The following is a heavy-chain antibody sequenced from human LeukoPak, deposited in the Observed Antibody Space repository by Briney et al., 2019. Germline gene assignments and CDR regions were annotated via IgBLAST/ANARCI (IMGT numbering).Heavy chain of an antibody. CDR1: GFTFSSYW. D-gene: IGHD6-19*01. Sequence: PGGSLRLSCAASGFTFSSYWMSWVRQAPGKGLEWVANIKQDGSEKYYVDSVKGRFTISRDNAKNSLYLQMNSLRAEDTAVYYCASLGEQWLVQYLHYWGQGTLVTVSS. V-gene: IGHV3-7*03. J-gene: IGHJ4*02. CDR2: IKQDGSEK. CDR3: ASLGEQWLVQYLHY.